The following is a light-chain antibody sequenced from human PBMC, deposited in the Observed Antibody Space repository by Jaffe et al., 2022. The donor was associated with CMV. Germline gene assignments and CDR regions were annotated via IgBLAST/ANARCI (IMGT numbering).Light chain of an antibody. J-gene: IGKJ1*01. CDR1: QSISSW. CDR2: KAS. V-gene: IGKV1-5*03. Sequence: DIQLTQSPSTLSASVGDRVTISCRASQSISSWLAWYQQKPGKAPNLLIYKASSLESGVPSRFSGSGSGIEFTLTISSLQPDDFATYYCQQYSDYSCTFGQGTKVEIK. CDR3: QQYSDYSCT.